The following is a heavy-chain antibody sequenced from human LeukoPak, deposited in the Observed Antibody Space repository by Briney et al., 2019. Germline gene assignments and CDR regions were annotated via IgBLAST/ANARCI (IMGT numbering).Heavy chain of an antibody. CDR3: ARGNIVATILGGLHGTTAFDF. CDR2: MIQSGSS. D-gene: IGHD5-12*01. J-gene: IGHJ4*02. V-gene: IGHV4-34*01. CDR1: GGAFSDCY. Sequence: SETLSLTCGVSGGAFSDCYWSWIRQAPGKGLEWIGEMIQSGSSNYNPSLRSRVTISGDTSRNQFSLKLNSLTAADTAVYYCARGNIVATILGGLHGTTAFDFWGQGILVTVSS.